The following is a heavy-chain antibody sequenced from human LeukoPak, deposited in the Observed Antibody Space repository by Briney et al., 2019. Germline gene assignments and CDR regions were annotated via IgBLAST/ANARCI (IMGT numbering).Heavy chain of an antibody. CDR2: IKQDGSEK. V-gene: IGHV3-7*01. D-gene: IGHD6-13*01. J-gene: IGHJ6*03. CDR3: AKEDRSTSLLYYYYYMDV. CDR1: GFTFSRYW. Sequence: PGGSLRLTCAASGFTFSRYWMSWVRQAPGKGLEWVANIKQDGSEKYYVDSVKGRFTISRDNAKNSLYLQMNSLRAEDTAVYYCAKEDRSTSLLYYYYYMDVWGKGTTVTVSS.